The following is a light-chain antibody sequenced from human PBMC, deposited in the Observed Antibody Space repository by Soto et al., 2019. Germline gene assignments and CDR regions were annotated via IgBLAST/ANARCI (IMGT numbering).Light chain of an antibody. CDR2: EAS. Sequence: EIVLTQSPATLSLSPGERATLSCRASQSVNNFLAWYQQRPGQAPRLLMYEASNRATGVPARFSGSGSGTDVTPTITSLEPEVGAIYYCQQIRNWPGQFGQGTK. V-gene: IGKV3-11*01. CDR3: QQIRNWPGQ. CDR1: QSVNNF. J-gene: IGKJ1*01.